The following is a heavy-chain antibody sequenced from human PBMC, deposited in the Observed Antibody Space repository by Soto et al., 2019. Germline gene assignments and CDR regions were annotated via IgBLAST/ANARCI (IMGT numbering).Heavy chain of an antibody. Sequence: QVQLQESGPGLVKPSQTLSLTCTVSGGSISSGGYYWSWIRQHPGKGLEWIGYIYYSGSTYYNPSLTSRVTISVDTSKNQFSLKLSSVTAADTAVYYCARDRRGGDYVRFFDYWGQGTLVTVYS. D-gene: IGHD4-17*01. CDR3: ARDRRGGDYVRFFDY. V-gene: IGHV4-31*03. CDR2: IYYSGST. CDR1: GGSISSGGYY. J-gene: IGHJ4*02.